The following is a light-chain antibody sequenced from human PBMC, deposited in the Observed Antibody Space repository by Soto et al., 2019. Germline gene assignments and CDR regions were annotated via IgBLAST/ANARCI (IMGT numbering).Light chain of an antibody. Sequence: DIQMTQSPSTLSASVGDRVTITCRASQSISSWLAWYQQKPGKAPKLLIYKASSLESGVPSRFSGSGSGTEFTRTISRLQPDDLATYYCQQYKSFPTFGQGTKVEIK. CDR3: QQYKSFPT. CDR1: QSISSW. V-gene: IGKV1-5*03. J-gene: IGKJ1*01. CDR2: KAS.